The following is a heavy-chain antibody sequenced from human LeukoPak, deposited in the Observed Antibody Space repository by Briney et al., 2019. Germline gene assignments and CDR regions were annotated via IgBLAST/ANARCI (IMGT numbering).Heavy chain of an antibody. CDR3: ARVTPGYSSGWYGGGAFDI. CDR1: GGSISSYY. V-gene: IGHV4-4*07. Sequence: SETLSLTCTVSGGSISSYYWSWIRQPAGKGLEWIGRIYTSGSTNYNPSLKSRVTMSVDTSKNQFSLKLSSVTAADTAVYYCARVTPGYSSGWYGGGAFDIWGQGTMVTVSS. J-gene: IGHJ3*02. D-gene: IGHD6-19*01. CDR2: IYTSGST.